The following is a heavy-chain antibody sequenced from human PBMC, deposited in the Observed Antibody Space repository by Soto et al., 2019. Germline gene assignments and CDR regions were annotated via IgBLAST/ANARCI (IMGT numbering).Heavy chain of an antibody. V-gene: IGHV1-18*01. D-gene: IGHD6-19*01. CDR2: ISAYNGNT. CDR1: GYTFTSYG. CDR3: ARDNPSRGVAGTFYDYYYGMDV. Sequence: ASVKVSCKASGYTFTSYGISWVRQAPGQGLEWMGWISAYNGNTNYAQKLQGRVTMTTDTSTSTAYMELRSLRSDDTAVYYCARDNPSRGVAGTFYDYYYGMDVWGQGTKVTVSS. J-gene: IGHJ6*02.